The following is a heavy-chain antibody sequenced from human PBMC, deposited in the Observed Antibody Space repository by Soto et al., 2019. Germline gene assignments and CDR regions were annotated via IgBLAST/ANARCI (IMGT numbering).Heavy chain of an antibody. J-gene: IGHJ4*02. CDR3: VRRMASPDQ. V-gene: IGHV3-48*03. CDR1: GFTFSDYE. Sequence: GGSLRLSCTASGFTFSDYEMNWVRQAPGKGLEWVSYITSGGRSIYYADSVKGRFIISRDNAENSLYLQMDSLRPEDTAVYYCVRRMASPDQWGQGTLVTVSS. D-gene: IGHD2-15*01. CDR2: ITSGGRSI.